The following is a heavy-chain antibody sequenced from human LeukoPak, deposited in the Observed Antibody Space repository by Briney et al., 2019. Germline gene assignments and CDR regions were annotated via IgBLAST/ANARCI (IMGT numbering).Heavy chain of an antibody. J-gene: IGHJ4*02. V-gene: IGHV4-34*01. CDR2: IYNSGST. Sequence: SETLSLTCAVYGGSFSGSNWSWIRRPPGKGLEWIGEIYNSGSTIYNPSLKSRVTISVDTSKNQLSLNLNSVTAADTAVYYCVRAYDYWGQGTLVTVSS. CDR1: GGSFSGSN. CDR3: VRAYDY.